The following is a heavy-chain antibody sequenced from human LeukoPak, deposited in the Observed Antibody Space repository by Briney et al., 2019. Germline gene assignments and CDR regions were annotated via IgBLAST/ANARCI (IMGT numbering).Heavy chain of an antibody. D-gene: IGHD3-10*01. J-gene: IGHJ4*02. V-gene: IGHV4-4*02. CDR3: ARSGAGSYYLAY. CDR2: IYHNGSS. Sequence: SETLSLTCAGSGGSISSSNWWSRVRQPPGKGLEWIGEIYHNGSSNYHPSLKGRVTISLDKSKNQFSLNLSSVTAADMAVYYCARSGAGSYYLAYWGQGTLVTVSS. CDR1: GGSISSSNW.